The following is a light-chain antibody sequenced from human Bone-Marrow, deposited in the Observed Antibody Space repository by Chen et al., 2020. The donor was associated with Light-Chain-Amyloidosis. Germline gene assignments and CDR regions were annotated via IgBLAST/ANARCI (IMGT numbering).Light chain of an antibody. V-gene: IGKV1-33*01. CDR1: QDISNY. CDR2: DAS. CDR3: QQYHTLPLT. Sequence: DIQMTQSPSSLSASVGDRVSITCQASQDISNYLNWYLQKPGEAPKLLIYDASNLGAGVPSRFSGGRSGTPFTLTISSLQPEDVATFYCQQYHTLPLTFGGGTKLEIK. J-gene: IGKJ4*01.